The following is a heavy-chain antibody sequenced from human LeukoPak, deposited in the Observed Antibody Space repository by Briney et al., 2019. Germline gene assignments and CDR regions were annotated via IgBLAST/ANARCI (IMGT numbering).Heavy chain of an antibody. V-gene: IGHV4-34*01. CDR1: GGSFSGYY. CDR2: INHSGSV. CDR3: ARGRDYYYYMDV. J-gene: IGHJ6*03. Sequence: MPSETLSLTCAVYGGSFSGYYWSWIRQPPGKGLEWIGEINHSGSVNYNPSLKSRVTISVDTSKNQFSLKLSSVTAADTAVYYCARGRDYYYYMDVWGKGTTVTVSS.